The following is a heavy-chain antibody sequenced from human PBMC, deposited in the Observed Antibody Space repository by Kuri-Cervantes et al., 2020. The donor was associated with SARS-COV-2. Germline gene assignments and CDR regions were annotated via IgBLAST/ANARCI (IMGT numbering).Heavy chain of an antibody. CDR2: IGDNGRTI. D-gene: IGHD1-1*01. Sequence: GESLKISCAASGFTFSSYSMNWVRQAPGKGVEWVSYIGDNGRTIYYADAVKGRFTISSDNAMTSLHLQMSSLRAEDTAVYYCARSGTLGAPIGHWGQGTLVTVSS. V-gene: IGHV3-48*04. CDR3: ARSGTLGAPIGH. J-gene: IGHJ4*02. CDR1: GFTFSSYS.